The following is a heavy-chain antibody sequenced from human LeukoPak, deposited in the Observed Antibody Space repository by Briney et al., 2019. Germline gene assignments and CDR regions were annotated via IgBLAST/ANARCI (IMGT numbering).Heavy chain of an antibody. CDR1: GYTFTGYY. D-gene: IGHD3-10*01. V-gene: IGHV1-2*02. Sequence: GASVKVSCKASGYTFTGYYMHSVRQAPGQGLEWMGWINPNSGGTNYAQKFQGRVTMTRDTSISTAYMELSRLRSDDTAVYYCAATMVRGAGVYYFDYWGQGTLVTVSS. CDR2: INPNSGGT. J-gene: IGHJ4*02. CDR3: AATMVRGAGVYYFDY.